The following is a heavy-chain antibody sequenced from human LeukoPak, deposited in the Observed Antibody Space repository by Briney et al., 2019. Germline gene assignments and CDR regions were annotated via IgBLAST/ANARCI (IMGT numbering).Heavy chain of an antibody. CDR3: ARAKDLGYCSGGSCYTRGFDP. D-gene: IGHD2-15*01. CDR2: INHSGST. V-gene: IGHV4-34*01. J-gene: IGHJ5*02. CDR1: GGSFSGYY. Sequence: PSETLSLTCAVYGGSFSGYYWSWIRQPPGKGLEWIGEINHSGSTNYNPSLKSRVTISVDTSKNQFSLKLSSVTAADTAVYYCARAKDLGYCSGGSCYTRGFDPWGQGTLATVSS.